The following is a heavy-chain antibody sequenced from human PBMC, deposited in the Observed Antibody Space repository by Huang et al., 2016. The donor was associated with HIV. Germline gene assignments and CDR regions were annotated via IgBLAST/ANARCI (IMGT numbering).Heavy chain of an antibody. CDR2: TTASGGST. D-gene: IGHD3-3*01. V-gene: IGHV3-23*01. CDR3: AKHLGGRRGFTFIVLFGAFDM. CDR1: GFTFGSYA. Sequence: EVQLLESGGGLAQPGGSLRLSCTASGFTFGSYAMNWVRQAPGKGLELVSGTTASGGSTYYAKSVKGRFTISRDNSKNRLYLQMNSLRAEDTALYYCAKHLGGRRGFTFIVLFGAFDMWGQGTMVTVSS. J-gene: IGHJ3*02.